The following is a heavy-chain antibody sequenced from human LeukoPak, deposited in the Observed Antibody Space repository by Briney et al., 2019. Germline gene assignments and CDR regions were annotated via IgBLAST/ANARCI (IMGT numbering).Heavy chain of an antibody. CDR1: GFTFSSYA. V-gene: IGHV3-15*01. CDR2: ITSRADGETI. Sequence: PGGSLRLSCAASGFTFSSYAMSWVRQAPGKGLEWVGRITSRADGETIDYAAPVKGRFTISRDDSKNTLYLQMNSPKTEDTALYYCATDESNSFFYWGQGTLVTVSS. CDR3: ATDESNSFFY. J-gene: IGHJ4*02. D-gene: IGHD2/OR15-2a*01.